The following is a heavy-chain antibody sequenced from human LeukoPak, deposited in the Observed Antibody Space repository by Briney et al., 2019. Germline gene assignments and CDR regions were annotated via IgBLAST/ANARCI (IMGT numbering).Heavy chain of an antibody. J-gene: IGHJ4*02. CDR2: INAGNGNT. D-gene: IGHD3-22*01. CDR3: ARGSTMIVVDYFDY. Sequence: ASVKVSCKASGYTFTSYAMHWVRQAPGQRLEWMGWINAGNGNTKYSQKFQGRVTITRDTSASTAYMELSSLRSEDTAVYYCARGSTMIVVDYFDYWGQGTLVTVSS. V-gene: IGHV1-3*01. CDR1: GYTFTSYA.